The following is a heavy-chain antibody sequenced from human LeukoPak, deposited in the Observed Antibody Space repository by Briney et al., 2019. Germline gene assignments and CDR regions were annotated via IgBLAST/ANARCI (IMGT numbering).Heavy chain of an antibody. D-gene: IGHD1-14*01. CDR2: IYYSGST. CDR3: ARGPGARTSEAFDI. J-gene: IGHJ3*02. V-gene: IGHV4-31*03. CDR1: GGSISSGGYY. Sequence: PSQTLSLTCTVSGGSISSGGYYWSWIRQHPGKGLEWIGYIYYSGSTYYNPSLKSRVTISVDTSKNQISLKLSSVTAADTAVYYCARGPGARTSEAFDIWGQGTMVTVSS.